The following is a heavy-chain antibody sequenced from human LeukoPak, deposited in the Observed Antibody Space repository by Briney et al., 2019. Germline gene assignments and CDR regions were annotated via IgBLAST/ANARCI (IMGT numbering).Heavy chain of an antibody. D-gene: IGHD6-6*01. V-gene: IGHV1-46*01. CDR3: ARDGRAARPVYYFDY. J-gene: IGHJ4*02. CDR1: GYAFTSYY. CDR2: INPSGGST. Sequence: ASVKVSCKASGYAFTSYYMHWVRQAPGQGLEWMGIINPSGGSTSYAQKFQGRVTMTRDMSTSTVYMELSSLRSEDTAVYYCARDGRAARPVYYFDYWGQGTLVTVSS.